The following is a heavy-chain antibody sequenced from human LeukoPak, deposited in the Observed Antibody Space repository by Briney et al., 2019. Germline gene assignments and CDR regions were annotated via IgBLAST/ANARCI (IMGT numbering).Heavy chain of an antibody. CDR3: AIAGDGGWFDP. CDR2: ISGSGGST. D-gene: IGHD3-10*01. Sequence: GGSLRLSCAASGFTFSSYAMSWVRQAPGKGLEWVSAISGSGGSTYYADSVKGRFTISRDNSKNTLYPQMNSLRAEDTAVYYCAIAGDGGWFDPWGQGTLVTVST. V-gene: IGHV3-23*01. J-gene: IGHJ5*02. CDR1: GFTFSSYA.